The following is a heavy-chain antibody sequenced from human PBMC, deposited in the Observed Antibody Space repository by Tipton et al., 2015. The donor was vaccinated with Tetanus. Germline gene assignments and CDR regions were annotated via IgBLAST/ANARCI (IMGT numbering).Heavy chain of an antibody. CDR2: ISGSGNTV. CDR3: AKDLEDQYYYGMDV. V-gene: IGHV3-11*04. Sequence: SLRLSCAASGVSFSDSFMSWIRQAPGKGLEWVSYISGSGNTVYVADSMKGRMTVSRDNAKSSQYLQMNGLRAEDTALYYCAKDLEDQYYYGMDVWGRGTTVTVAS. CDR1: GVSFSDSF. D-gene: IGHD1-1*01. J-gene: IGHJ6*02.